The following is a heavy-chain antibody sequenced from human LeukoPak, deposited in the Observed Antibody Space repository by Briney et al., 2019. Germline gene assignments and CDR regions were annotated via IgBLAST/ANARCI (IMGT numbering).Heavy chain of an antibody. D-gene: IGHD2-8*01. V-gene: IGHV1-8*01. CDR3: ARGVSNWFDP. CDR1: EYTFTSYD. J-gene: IGHJ5*02. Sequence: ASVKVSCKASEYTFTSYDINWVRQATGQGLEWMGWMNPNSGNTGYAQKLQGRVTMTTDTSTSTAYMELRSLRSDDTAVYYCARGVSNWFDPWGQGTLVTVSS. CDR2: MNPNSGNT.